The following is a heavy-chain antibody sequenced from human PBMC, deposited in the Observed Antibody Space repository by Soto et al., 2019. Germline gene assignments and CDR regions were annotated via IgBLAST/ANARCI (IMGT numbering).Heavy chain of an antibody. V-gene: IGHV5-51*01. CDR3: ARSPRSSPYFDY. J-gene: IGHJ4*02. CDR1: GYTFSNFW. CDR2: IYPGDHET. D-gene: IGHD6-13*01. Sequence: GESLKISCQCSGYTFSNFWIGWVRQLPGKGLEWMGIIYPGDHETRYSPSFHGKVTISADKSINTAYLQWNSLEASDTAFYFCARSPRSSPYFDYWGQGALVTVST.